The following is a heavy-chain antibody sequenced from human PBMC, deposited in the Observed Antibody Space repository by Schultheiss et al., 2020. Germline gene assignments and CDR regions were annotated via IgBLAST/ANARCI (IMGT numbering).Heavy chain of an antibody. D-gene: IGHD3-16*01. CDR3: ARYSYYEYHFDY. CDR1: GYSFTSYW. J-gene: IGHJ4*02. CDR2: IYPGDSDT. V-gene: IGHV5-51*01. Sequence: GGSLRLSCKGSGYSFTSYWIGWVRQMPGKGLEWMGIIYPGDSDTRYSPSFQGQVTISADKSISTAYLQWSSLQASDTAMYYCARYSYYEYHFDYWGQGTLVNVYS.